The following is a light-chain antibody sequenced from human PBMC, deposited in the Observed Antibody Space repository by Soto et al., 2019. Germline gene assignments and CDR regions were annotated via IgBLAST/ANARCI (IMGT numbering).Light chain of an antibody. V-gene: IGKV3-11*01. CDR2: DAF. Sequence: EIVLTQSPATLSLSPGERATLSCRASQSVSSYLAWYQQKPGQAPRLLIYDAFNRATGITARFSGSGSGTDLTLTISSLEPEDFAVYYCQQRSNWYTFGQGTKLEIK. CDR1: QSVSSY. CDR3: QQRSNWYT. J-gene: IGKJ2*01.